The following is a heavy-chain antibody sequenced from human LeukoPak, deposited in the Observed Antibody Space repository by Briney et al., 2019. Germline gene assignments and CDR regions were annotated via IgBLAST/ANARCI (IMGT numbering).Heavy chain of an antibody. J-gene: IGHJ4*02. V-gene: IGHV3-30*02. CDR2: IRYDGSNK. D-gene: IGHD2-2*01. CDR3: AKARAIVVVPAAIRRGRAFDY. Sequence: PGGSLRLSCAASGFTFSSYGMHWVRQAPGKGLEWVAFIRYDGSNKYYADSVKGRFTISRDNSKNTLYLQMNSLRAEDTAVYYCAKARAIVVVPAAIRRGRAFDYWGQGTLVTVSS. CDR1: GFTFSSYG.